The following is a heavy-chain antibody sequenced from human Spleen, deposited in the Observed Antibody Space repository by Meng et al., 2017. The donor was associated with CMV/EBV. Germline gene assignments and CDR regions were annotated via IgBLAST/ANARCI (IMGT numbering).Heavy chain of an antibody. CDR2: IYYSGST. J-gene: IGHJ5*02. D-gene: IGHD2-21*02. V-gene: IGHV4-30-4*08. Sequence: SPVSGGSFTSDDSSWTWVRPPPGKGLEWIGYIYYSGSTYYNPSLRSRVTISVDTSKNQFSLKLSSVTAADTAVYYCATVGGDGWFDPWGQGTLVTVSS. CDR1: GGSFTSDDSS. CDR3: ATVGGDGWFDP.